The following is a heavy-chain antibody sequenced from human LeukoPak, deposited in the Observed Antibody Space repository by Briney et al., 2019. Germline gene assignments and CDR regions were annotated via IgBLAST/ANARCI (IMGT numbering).Heavy chain of an antibody. D-gene: IGHD3-9*01. CDR2: INPNSGGT. J-gene: IGHJ6*02. CDR3: ARDRNYDNLTGSYMDYYYGMDV. CDR1: AYTFIGYY. Sequence: ASVKVSCKASAYTFIGYYMHWVRQAPGQGLEWMGWINPNSGGTNYAQKFQGRVTMTRDTSISTAYMELSRLRSDDTAVYYCARDRNYDNLTGSYMDYYYGMDVWGQGTTVTVSS. V-gene: IGHV1-2*02.